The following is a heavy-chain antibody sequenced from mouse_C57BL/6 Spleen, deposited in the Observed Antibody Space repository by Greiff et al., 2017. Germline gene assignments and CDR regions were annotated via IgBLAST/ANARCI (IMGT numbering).Heavy chain of an antibody. J-gene: IGHJ4*01. D-gene: IGHD2-4*01. CDR3: ARGGDYDYAMDY. V-gene: IGHV1-55*01. CDR1: GYTFTSYW. CDR2: IYPGSGST. Sequence: QVQLQQPGAELVKPGASVKMSCKASGYTFTSYWITWVKQRPGQGLEWIGDIYPGSGSTNYNEKFKSKATLTVDTSSSTAYMRLSSLTSEDSAVYYCARGGDYDYAMDYWGQGTSVTVSS.